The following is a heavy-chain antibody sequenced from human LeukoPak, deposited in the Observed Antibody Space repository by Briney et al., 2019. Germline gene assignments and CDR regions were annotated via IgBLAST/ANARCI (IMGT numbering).Heavy chain of an antibody. CDR3: ASDPVTTWDNYFDY. CDR2: IIPIFGTA. D-gene: IGHD4-17*01. CDR1: GGTFSSYA. J-gene: IGHJ4*02. Sequence: ASVKVSCKASGGTFSSYAISWERQAPGQGLEWMGGIIPIFGTANYAQKFQGRVTITADESTSTAYMELSSLRSEDTAVYYCASDPVTTWDNYFDYWGQGTLVTVSS. V-gene: IGHV1-69*13.